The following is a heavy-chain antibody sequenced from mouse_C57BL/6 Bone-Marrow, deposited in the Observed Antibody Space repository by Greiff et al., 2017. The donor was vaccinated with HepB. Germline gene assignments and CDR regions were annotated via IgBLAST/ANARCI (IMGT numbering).Heavy chain of an antibody. CDR1: GFTFSSYA. CDR3: ARDYGSSYYAIDY. J-gene: IGHJ4*01. CDR2: ISDGGSYT. V-gene: IGHV5-4*01. Sequence: DVKLVESGGGLVKPGGSLKLSCAASGFTFSSYAMSWVRQTPEKRLEWVATISDGGSYTYYPDNVKGRFTISRDNAKNNLYLQMSHLKSEDTAMYYCARDYGSSYYAIDYWGQGTSVTVSS. D-gene: IGHD1-1*01.